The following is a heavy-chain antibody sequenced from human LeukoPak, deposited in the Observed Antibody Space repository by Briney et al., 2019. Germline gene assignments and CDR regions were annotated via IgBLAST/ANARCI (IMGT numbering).Heavy chain of an antibody. J-gene: IGHJ4*02. CDR2: ISAYNGNT. CDR1: GYTFTSYG. CDR3: ARGPYCSGDTCYSQYFDY. D-gene: IGHD2-15*01. Sequence: ASLKVSCKASGYTFTSYGISWVRQAPGQGLEWMGWISAYNGNTNYAQKFQGRVTMTTDTSTSTAYMELRSLRSDDTAVYYCARGPYCSGDTCYSQYFDYWGQGTLVSVSS. V-gene: IGHV1-18*01.